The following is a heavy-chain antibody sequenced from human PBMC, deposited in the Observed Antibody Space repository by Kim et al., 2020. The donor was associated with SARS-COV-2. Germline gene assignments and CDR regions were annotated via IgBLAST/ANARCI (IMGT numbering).Heavy chain of an antibody. J-gene: IGHJ4*02. D-gene: IGHD3-10*01. Sequence: GGSLRLSCAASGFTFKNYAVSWVRQAPGKGLEWLSAISGSAGNKYYADSVKGRFTISRDNSRATLYLQINGLRVEDTAVYYCAKGASGSYFPYYSDFWGQGTLVIVSS. CDR1: GFTFKNYA. V-gene: IGHV3-23*01. CDR3: AKGASGSYFPYYSDF. CDR2: ISGSAGNK.